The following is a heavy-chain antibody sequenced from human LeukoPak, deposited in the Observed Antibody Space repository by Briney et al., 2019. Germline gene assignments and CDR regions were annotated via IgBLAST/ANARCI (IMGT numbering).Heavy chain of an antibody. CDR3: ARVCGSATNYRLCGFDI. J-gene: IGHJ3*02. V-gene: IGHV4-4*07. Sequence: PSETLSLTCTVSGGSISNYYWNWSRQPAGKGLEMIGRIDTSWSTNYNPSLKSRVTMSVDTSKNQFSLKVTSVTAADTAVYYCARVCGSATNYRLCGFDIWGQGTVVTVSS. CDR2: IDTSWST. CDR1: GGSISNYY. D-gene: IGHD3-10*01.